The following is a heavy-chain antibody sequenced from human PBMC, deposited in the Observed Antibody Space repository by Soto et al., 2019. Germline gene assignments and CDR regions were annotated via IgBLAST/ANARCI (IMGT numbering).Heavy chain of an antibody. CDR1: GDSISGHY. CDR2: VHYGGST. CDR3: ARLKFDDYSNSLLFDY. Sequence: SETLSLTCTVSGDSISGHYWTWIRQSPGEGLEWIGYVHYGGSTNYNPSLKSRVTISLDTSKNQFSLKLTSVTAADTAVFYCARLKFDDYSNSLLFDYWGPGTLVTVSS. J-gene: IGHJ4*02. D-gene: IGHD4-4*01. V-gene: IGHV4-59*08.